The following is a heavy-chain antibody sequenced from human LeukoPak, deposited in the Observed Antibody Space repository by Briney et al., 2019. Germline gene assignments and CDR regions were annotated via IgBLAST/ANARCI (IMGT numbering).Heavy chain of an antibody. CDR1: GGSFSGYY. Sequence: SETLSLTCAVYGGSFSGYYWSWIRQPPGKGLEWIGEINHSGSTNYNPSLKSRVTISVDTSKNQFSLKLSSVTAADTAVYYCARGGGYGSGSYYMMVEGYYYYGMDVWGQGTTVTVSS. D-gene: IGHD3-10*01. CDR2: INHSGST. CDR3: ARGGGYGSGSYYMMVEGYYYYGMDV. V-gene: IGHV4-34*01. J-gene: IGHJ6*02.